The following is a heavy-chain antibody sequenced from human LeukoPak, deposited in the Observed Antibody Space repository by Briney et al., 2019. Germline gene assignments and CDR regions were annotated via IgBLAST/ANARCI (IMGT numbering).Heavy chain of an antibody. Sequence: GGSLRLSCAASGFTFSSYSMNWVRQAPGKGLEWVSYISSSSSTIYYADSVKGRFTISRDNAKNSLYLQMNSLRAEDTAVYYCASRVARGIAAADDAFDIWGQGTMVTVSS. V-gene: IGHV3-48*04. CDR1: GFTFSSYS. D-gene: IGHD6-13*01. CDR3: ASRVARGIAAADDAFDI. J-gene: IGHJ3*02. CDR2: ISSSSSTI.